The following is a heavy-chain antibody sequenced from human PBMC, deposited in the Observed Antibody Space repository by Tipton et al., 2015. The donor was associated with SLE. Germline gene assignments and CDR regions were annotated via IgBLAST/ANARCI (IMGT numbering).Heavy chain of an antibody. D-gene: IGHD2/OR15-2a*01. V-gene: IGHV4-39*07. CDR3: AREFTNAESLTTGLLTDS. CDR1: GGSVISSPHH. CDR2: AHHSEGS. Sequence: TLSLTCSVSGGSVISSPHHWGWVRQPPGRGLEWIGSAHHSEGSSQTPSLRSRVTISVDTSKNQFSLRLHSVTAADTAVYHCAREFTNAESLTTGLLTDSWGQGTLVTVSS. J-gene: IGHJ4*02.